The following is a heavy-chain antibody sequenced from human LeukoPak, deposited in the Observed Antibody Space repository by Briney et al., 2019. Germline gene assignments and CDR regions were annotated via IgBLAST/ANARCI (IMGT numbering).Heavy chain of an antibody. J-gene: IGHJ4*02. Sequence: ASVKVPCKASGYTFTSYGISWVRQAPGQGLEWMGWISAYNGNTNYAQKLQGRVTMTTDTSTSTAYMELRSLRSDDTAVYYCARDWDVTYYYDSSGRLRTDYWGQGTLVTVSS. CDR2: ISAYNGNT. CDR3: ARDWDVTYYYDSSGRLRTDY. CDR1: GYTFTSYG. D-gene: IGHD3-22*01. V-gene: IGHV1-18*01.